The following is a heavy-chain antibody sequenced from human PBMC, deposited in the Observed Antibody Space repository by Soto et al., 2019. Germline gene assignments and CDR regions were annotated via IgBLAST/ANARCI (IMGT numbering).Heavy chain of an antibody. CDR2: VSYTGST. V-gene: IGHV4-59*13. D-gene: IGHD1-1*01. Sequence: QVQLQESGPGLVKPSETLPLTCTVSGGSISSYYWSWIRQPPGKGLEWIGYVSYTGSTYYNPSLQSRVTTSLGTSRNRFSLKVASVTAADTAVYYCARLSVDLNDYWSLDPWGQGTLVTVSS. CDR3: ARLSVDLNDYWSLDP. J-gene: IGHJ5*02. CDR1: GGSISSYY.